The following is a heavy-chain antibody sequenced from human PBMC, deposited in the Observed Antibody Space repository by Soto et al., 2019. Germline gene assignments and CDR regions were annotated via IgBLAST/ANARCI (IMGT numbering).Heavy chain of an antibody. J-gene: IGHJ4*02. Sequence: PGESLKISCSASGFIFSSYAMHWVRQAPGKGLEYVSAISNTGGSIFYTDSVKGRFTISRDNSKNTLYLQMSSLRVEDTAVYYCVKTTAQYYYDSWGQGTLVTVSS. CDR2: ISNTGGSI. CDR1: GFIFSSYA. CDR3: VKTTAQYYYDS. V-gene: IGHV3-64D*08.